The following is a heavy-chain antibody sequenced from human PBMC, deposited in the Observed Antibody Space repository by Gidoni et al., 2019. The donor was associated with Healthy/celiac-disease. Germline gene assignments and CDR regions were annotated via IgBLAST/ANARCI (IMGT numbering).Heavy chain of an antibody. V-gene: IGHV4-34*01. CDR2: INHSGST. Sequence: QVQLQQWGAGLLKPSETLSLTCAVYGGSFSGYYWSWIRQPPGKGLEWIGEINHSGSTNYNPSLKSRVTISVDTSKNQFSLKLSSVTAADTAVYYCARGTVVVPAATRTVGAFDIWGQGTMVTVSS. CDR3: ARGTVVVPAATRTVGAFDI. J-gene: IGHJ3*02. D-gene: IGHD2-2*01. CDR1: GGSFSGYY.